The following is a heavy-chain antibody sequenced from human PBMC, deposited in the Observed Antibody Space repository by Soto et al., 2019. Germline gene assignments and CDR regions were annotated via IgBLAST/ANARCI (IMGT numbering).Heavy chain of an antibody. D-gene: IGHD5-12*01. CDR3: ARQSNHDYRPYFFDY. J-gene: IGHJ4*02. CDR1: GGSINSSRYY. CDR2: IYYRGIT. V-gene: IGHV4-39*01. Sequence: QLQLQESGPGLVKPSETLSLTCTVSGGSINSSRYYWGWIRQPPGRGLEWITSIYYRGITYYNAFRQSRVTISVDTSKNQFSLKLSSVTAADTAVYYCARQSNHDYRPYFFDYWGQGTLVTVSS.